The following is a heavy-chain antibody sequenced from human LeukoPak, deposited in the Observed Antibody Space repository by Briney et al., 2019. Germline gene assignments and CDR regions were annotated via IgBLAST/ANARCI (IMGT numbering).Heavy chain of an antibody. D-gene: IGHD2-2*01. CDR1: GFTFSDYW. CDR3: VRWGQADCSSNSCFMDFDY. Sequence: GGSLRLSCAASGFTFSDYWMHWVRQTPGKGLVWVSRIKTDGSSTNYADSVKGRFTISRDNAKNTLYLQINSLRAEDTAVYYCVRWGQADCSSNSCFMDFDYWGQGTLVTVSS. CDR2: IKTDGSST. J-gene: IGHJ4*02. V-gene: IGHV3-74*01.